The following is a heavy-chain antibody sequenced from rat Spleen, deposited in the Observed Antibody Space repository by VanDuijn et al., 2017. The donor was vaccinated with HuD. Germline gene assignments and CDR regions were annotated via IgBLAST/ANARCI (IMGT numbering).Heavy chain of an antibody. Sequence: EVQLVESDGGLVQPGRSLKLSCAASGFTFSDYNMAWVRQAPTKGLEWVATISYDGISTYYRDSVKGRFTISRDNAKSTLYLQMNSLRSEDTATYYCTRDAYGPAGVMDAWGQGASVTVSS. CDR2: ISYDGIST. D-gene: IGHD4-1*01. J-gene: IGHJ4*01. CDR1: GFTFSDYN. CDR3: TRDAYGPAGVMDA. V-gene: IGHV5-29*01.